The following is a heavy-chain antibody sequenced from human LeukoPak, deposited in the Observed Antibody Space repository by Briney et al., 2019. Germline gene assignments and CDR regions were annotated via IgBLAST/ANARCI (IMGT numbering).Heavy chain of an antibody. CDR3: ACRYCSGGSCYSWLDP. V-gene: IGHV4-39*07. CDR1: GGSISSSSYY. D-gene: IGHD2-15*01. J-gene: IGHJ5*02. Sequence: NPSETLSLTCTVSGGSISSSSYYWGWIRQPPGKGLEWIGEINHSGSTNYNPSLKSRVTISVDTSKNQFSLKLSSVTAADTAVYYCACRYCSGGSCYSWLDPWGQGTLVTVSS. CDR2: INHSGST.